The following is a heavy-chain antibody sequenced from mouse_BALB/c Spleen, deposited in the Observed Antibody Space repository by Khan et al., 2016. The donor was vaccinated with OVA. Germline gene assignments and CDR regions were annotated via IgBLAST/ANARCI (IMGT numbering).Heavy chain of an antibody. CDR2: IDPFSGDT. V-gene: IGHV1S135*01. Sequence: IQLVQSGPELMKPGASVKISCKASGYSFTSYYIHWVIQSHGKSLEWIGYIDPFSGDTTYNQNFKGRATLTVDKSSSTAYIHLSNLTSEDSAVYYWTIHCYVAWFTYWGQGTLVTVSA. D-gene: IGHD2-12*01. CDR3: TIHCYVAWFTY. J-gene: IGHJ3*01. CDR1: GYSFTSYY.